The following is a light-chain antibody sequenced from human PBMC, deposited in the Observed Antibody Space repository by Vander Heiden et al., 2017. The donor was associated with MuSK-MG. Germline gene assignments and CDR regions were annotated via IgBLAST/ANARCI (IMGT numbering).Light chain of an antibody. V-gene: IGKV3-11*01. CDR2: GAS. Sequence: EIVLTQSPGTLSLSPGERATLSCRASQSISSYLAWYQQKPGQAPRLLIYGASNRATGIPARFSGSGYGTDFTLTISSREPEDFALYYCQQPSNWPLITFGQGTQLVIK. J-gene: IGKJ5*01. CDR3: QQPSNWPLIT. CDR1: QSISSY.